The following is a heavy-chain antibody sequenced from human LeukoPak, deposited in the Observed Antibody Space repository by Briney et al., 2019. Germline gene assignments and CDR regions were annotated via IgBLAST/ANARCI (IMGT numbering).Heavy chain of an antibody. CDR2: IYSGGST. CDR1: GFTFSSYW. Sequence: GGSLRLSCAASGFTFSSYWMHWVRQAPGKGLEWVSIIYSGGSTYYADSVKGRFTISRDNSKNTLYLQMNSLRVEDTAVYYCARDLFKRDGYNWVDYWGQGTLVTVSS. CDR3: ARDLFKRDGYNWVDY. D-gene: IGHD5-24*01. V-gene: IGHV3-66*01. J-gene: IGHJ4*02.